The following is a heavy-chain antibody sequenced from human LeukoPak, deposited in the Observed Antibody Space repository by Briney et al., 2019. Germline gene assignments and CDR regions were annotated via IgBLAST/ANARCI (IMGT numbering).Heavy chain of an antibody. CDR1: GGSISSSNW. CDR2: IYHSGST. V-gene: IGHV4-4*02. D-gene: IGHD3-22*01. Sequence: SGTLSLTCAVSGGSISSSNWWSWVRQPPGKGLEWIGEIYHSGSTNYNPSLKSRVTISVDKSKNQFSLKLSSVTAADTAVYYCASSDYYDSSGYYSWGQGTLVTVSS. J-gene: IGHJ4*02. CDR3: ASSDYYDSSGYYS.